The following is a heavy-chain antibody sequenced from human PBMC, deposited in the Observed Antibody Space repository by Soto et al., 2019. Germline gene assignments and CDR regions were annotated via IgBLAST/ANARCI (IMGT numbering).Heavy chain of an antibody. CDR2: TYYRPRWYS. V-gene: IGHV6-1*01. CDR3: ARSEEDSDYYYYGMDV. D-gene: IGHD2-15*01. Sequence: PSQTLSLPCVGSGDTVSSNSVAWNWVRQSPSRGLEWSGRTYYRPRWYSDYAVSVRSRIDINADTSKNQVSLQLNSVTPEDTAVYYCARSEEDSDYYYYGMDVWGQGTTVTV. J-gene: IGHJ6*02. CDR1: GDTVSSNSVA.